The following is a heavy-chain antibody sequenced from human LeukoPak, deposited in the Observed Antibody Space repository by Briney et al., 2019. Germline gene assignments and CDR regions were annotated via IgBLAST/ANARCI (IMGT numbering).Heavy chain of an antibody. CDR3: ARVRAAPDYYYYYMDV. J-gene: IGHJ6*03. CDR2: IYTSGST. D-gene: IGHD6-13*01. Sequence: SETLSLTCTVSGGSISSYYWSWIRQPAGKGLEWIGRIYTSGSTNYNPSLKSRVTMSVDTSKNQFSLKLSSVTAADTAVYYCARVRAAPDYYYYYMDVWGKGTTVTISS. V-gene: IGHV4-4*07. CDR1: GGSISSYY.